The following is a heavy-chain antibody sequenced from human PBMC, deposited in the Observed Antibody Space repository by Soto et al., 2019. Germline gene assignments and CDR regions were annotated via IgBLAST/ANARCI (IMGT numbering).Heavy chain of an antibody. CDR2: IIPMFNTT. CDR1: GGTFSNYA. CDR3: ATVAQWLVPSFNY. D-gene: IGHD6-19*01. Sequence: QVQLVQSGAEVKKPGSSVKVCCKASGGTFSNYAIHWVRQAPGQGLEWMGNIIPMFNTTGYAQKFQGRLTITADGSTSTACMELSSLTSEDTAVYYCATVAQWLVPSFNYWGQGTLVTVSS. J-gene: IGHJ4*02. V-gene: IGHV1-69*15.